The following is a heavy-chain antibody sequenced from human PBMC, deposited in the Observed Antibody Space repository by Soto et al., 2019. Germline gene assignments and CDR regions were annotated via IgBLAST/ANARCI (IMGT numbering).Heavy chain of an antibody. J-gene: IGHJ4*02. CDR1: GFTFSTCG. D-gene: IGHD3-3*01. CDR3: AKLRVLEWEVQESDY. CDR2: IPYDGSHQ. V-gene: IGHV3-30*18. Sequence: QVQMVESGGGVVQPGRSLRLSCVASGFTFSTCGKDWVRQAPGKGLDWVAVIPYDGSHQYYADSVKGRFSISRDNSKNTLYLQMNSLRAEDTAVYYCAKLRVLEWEVQESDYWGQGTLVSVSS.